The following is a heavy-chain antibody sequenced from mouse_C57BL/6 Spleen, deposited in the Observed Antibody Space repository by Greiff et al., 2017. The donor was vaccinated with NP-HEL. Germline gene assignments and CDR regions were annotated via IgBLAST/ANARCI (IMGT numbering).Heavy chain of an antibody. CDR2: ISDGGSYT. Sequence: EVKVVESGGGLVKPGGSLKLSCAASGFTFSSYAMSWVRQTPEKRLEWVATISDGGSYTYYPDNVKGRFTISRDNAKNNLYLQMSHLKSEDTAMYYCARDAGGSSYDWYFDVWGTGTTVTVSS. J-gene: IGHJ1*03. D-gene: IGHD1-1*01. CDR3: ARDAGGSSYDWYFDV. V-gene: IGHV5-4*01. CDR1: GFTFSSYA.